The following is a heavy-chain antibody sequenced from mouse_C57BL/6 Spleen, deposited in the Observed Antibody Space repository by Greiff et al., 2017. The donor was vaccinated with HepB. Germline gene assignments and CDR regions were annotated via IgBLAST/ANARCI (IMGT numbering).Heavy chain of an antibody. Sequence: EVQLQESGPGLVKPSQSLSLTCSVTGYSITSGYYWNWIRQFPGNKLEWMGYISYDGSNNYNPSLKNRISITRDTSKNQFFLKLNSVTTEDTATYYCARDGLALDYWGQGTTLTVSS. CDR1: GYSITSGYY. CDR3: ARDGLALDY. CDR2: ISYDGSN. V-gene: IGHV3-6*01. J-gene: IGHJ2*01. D-gene: IGHD4-1*01.